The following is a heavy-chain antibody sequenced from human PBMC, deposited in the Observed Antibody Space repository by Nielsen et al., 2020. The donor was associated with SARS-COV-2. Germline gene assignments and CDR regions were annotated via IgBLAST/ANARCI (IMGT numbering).Heavy chain of an antibody. V-gene: IGHV1-18*01. Sequence: ASVKVSCKASGYTFTSYGISWVRQAPGQGLEWMGWISAYNGNTNYAQKLQGRVTMTTDTSTSTAYMELRSLRSDDTAVFYCSGGGGAIPRKRPFDYWGQGTLVTVSS. J-gene: IGHJ4*02. CDR2: ISAYNGNT. CDR1: GYTFTSYG. D-gene: IGHD3-16*01. CDR3: SGGGGAIPRKRPFDY.